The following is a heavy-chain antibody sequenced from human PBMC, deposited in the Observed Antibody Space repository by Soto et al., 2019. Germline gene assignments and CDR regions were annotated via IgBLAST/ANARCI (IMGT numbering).Heavy chain of an antibody. Sequence: SETLSLTCTVSGGSISSGGYYWSWIRQHPGKGLEWIGYIYYSGSTYYNPSLKSRVTISVDTSKNQFFLKLSSVTAADTAVYYCAREDDPYYDFWSGPKGGLDPWGQGTLVTVSS. J-gene: IGHJ5*02. CDR2: IYYSGST. CDR3: AREDDPYYDFWSGPKGGLDP. CDR1: GGSISSGGYY. V-gene: IGHV4-31*03. D-gene: IGHD3-3*01.